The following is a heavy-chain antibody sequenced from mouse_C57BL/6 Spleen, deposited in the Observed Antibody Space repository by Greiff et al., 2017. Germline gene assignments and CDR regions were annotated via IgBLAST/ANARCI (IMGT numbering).Heavy chain of an antibody. CDR3: ARQAPLGDAMDY. CDR1: GYTFTGYW. V-gene: IGHV1-9*01. D-gene: IGHD3-2*02. J-gene: IGHJ4*01. Sequence: QVQLQQSGAELMKPGASVKLSCKATGYTFTGYWIEWVKQRPGHGLEWIGEILPGSGCTNYNEKFKGKATFTADTSSNTAYMQLSSLTTEDSAIYYCARQAPLGDAMDYWGQGTSVTVSS. CDR2: ILPGSGCT.